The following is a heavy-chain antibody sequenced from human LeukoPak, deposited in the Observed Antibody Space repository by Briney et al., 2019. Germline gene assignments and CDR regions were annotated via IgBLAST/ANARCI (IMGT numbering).Heavy chain of an antibody. J-gene: IGHJ5*02. D-gene: IGHD3-22*01. V-gene: IGHV1-69*04. Sequence: GSSVKVSCKASGGTFSSYAISWVRQAPGQGLEWMGRIIPILGIANYAQKFQGRVTITADKSTSTAYMELSSLRSEDTAVYYCAREPYYYDSSGPPGGFDPWSQGTLVTVSS. CDR1: GGTFSSYA. CDR3: AREPYYYDSSGPPGGFDP. CDR2: IIPILGIA.